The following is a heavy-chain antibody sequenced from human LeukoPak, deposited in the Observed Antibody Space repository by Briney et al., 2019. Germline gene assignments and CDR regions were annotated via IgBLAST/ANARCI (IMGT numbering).Heavy chain of an antibody. CDR2: INWNGGST. CDR1: GFTFDDYG. J-gene: IGHJ3*02. Sequence: GGSLRLSCAASGFTFDDYGMSWVRQAPGKGLEWASGINWNGGSTVYADAVKGRFTISRDNAKNSLYLQMNSLRAEDTALYYCARALWSGYYAIYWGAFDIWGQGTMVTVSS. D-gene: IGHD3-3*01. CDR3: ARALWSGYYAIYWGAFDI. V-gene: IGHV3-20*04.